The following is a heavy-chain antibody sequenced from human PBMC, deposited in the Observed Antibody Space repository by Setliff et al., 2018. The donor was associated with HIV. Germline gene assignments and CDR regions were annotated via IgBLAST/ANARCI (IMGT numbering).Heavy chain of an antibody. V-gene: IGHV4-4*07. D-gene: IGHD6-13*01. Sequence: PSETLSLTCTVSGGSISSYYWSWIRQPAGKGLEWIGRIYTSGSTNYNPSLKSRVTMSVDTSKNQFSLKLSSVTAADTAVYYCARDLGIAAAGNWFDPWGQGTLVTVSS. CDR3: ARDLGIAAAGNWFDP. CDR2: IYTSGST. J-gene: IGHJ5*02. CDR1: GGSISSYY.